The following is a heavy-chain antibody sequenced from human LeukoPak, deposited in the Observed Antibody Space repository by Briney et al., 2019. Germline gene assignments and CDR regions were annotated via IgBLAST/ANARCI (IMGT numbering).Heavy chain of an antibody. Sequence: PVKVSCKASGGTFISYAISWVRQAPGQGLEWMGGIIPIFGTANYAQKFQGRVTITADESTSTAYMELSSLRSEDTAVYYCAREGYDYVWGSYRRNWFDPWGQGTLVTVSS. CDR2: IIPIFGTA. V-gene: IGHV1-69*13. J-gene: IGHJ5*02. CDR3: AREGYDYVWGSYRRNWFDP. D-gene: IGHD3-16*02. CDR1: GGTFISYA.